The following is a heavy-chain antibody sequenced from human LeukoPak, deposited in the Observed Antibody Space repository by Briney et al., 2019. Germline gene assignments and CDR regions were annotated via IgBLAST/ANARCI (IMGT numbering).Heavy chain of an antibody. V-gene: IGHV4-39*01. J-gene: IGHJ4*02. CDR3: TVLDY. Sequence: SETLSLTCTVSGGSIIRNRYYWSWVRQPPGGGLEWIGNIYYADEGTEYNPSLKRRVTIAKDTSKNQFSLRLTSVTAADTAIYHCTVLDYWGQGLLVTVSS. CDR2: IYYADEGT. CDR1: GGSIIRNRYY.